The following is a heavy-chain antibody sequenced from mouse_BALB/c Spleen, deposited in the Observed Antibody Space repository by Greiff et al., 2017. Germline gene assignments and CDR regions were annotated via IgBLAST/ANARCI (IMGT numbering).Heavy chain of an antibody. J-gene: IGHJ2*01. Sequence: EVQLVESGAELVKPGASVKLSCTASGFNIKDTYMHWVKQRPEQGLEWIGRIDPANGNTKYDPKFQGKATITADTSSNTAYLQLSSLTSEDTAVYYCASYYRYDGRDYWGQGTTLTVSS. CDR3: ASYYRYDGRDY. CDR2: IDPANGNT. V-gene: IGHV14-3*02. CDR1: GFNIKDTY. D-gene: IGHD2-14*01.